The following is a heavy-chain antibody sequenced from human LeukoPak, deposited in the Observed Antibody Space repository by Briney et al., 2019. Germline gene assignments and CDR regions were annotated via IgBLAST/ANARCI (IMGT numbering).Heavy chain of an antibody. CDR3: AKQSVATGDFDY. Sequence: GGSLRLSCAASGFTFSSYGMHWVRQAPGKGLEWVAVIWYDGSNKYYADSVKGRFTISRDNSKNTLYLQMNSLRAEDTAVYYCAKQSVATGDFDYWGQGTLVTVSS. CDR2: IWYDGSNK. D-gene: IGHD5-12*01. CDR1: GFTFSSYG. V-gene: IGHV3-30*02. J-gene: IGHJ4*02.